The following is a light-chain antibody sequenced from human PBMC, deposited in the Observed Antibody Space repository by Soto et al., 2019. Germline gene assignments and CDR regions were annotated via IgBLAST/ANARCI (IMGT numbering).Light chain of an antibody. V-gene: IGKV3-20*01. J-gene: IGKJ1*01. Sequence: EIVLTQSPATLSLSPGERATLSCRASQSVSSYLAWYQQKPGQAPRLLIYDASNRATGIPARFSGGGSGTDFTLTISRLEPEDFAVYYCQQYGSSPTWTFGQGTKVDIK. CDR2: DAS. CDR3: QQYGSSPTWT. CDR1: QSVSSY.